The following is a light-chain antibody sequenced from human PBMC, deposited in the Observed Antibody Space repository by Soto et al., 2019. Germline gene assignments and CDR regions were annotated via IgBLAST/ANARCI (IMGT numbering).Light chain of an antibody. V-gene: IGKV1-39*01. CDR2: ASS. CDR1: QTISNY. CDR3: QQSYSIPRP. Sequence: DIQMTQSPSSLSASVGDRVTITCRASQTISNYVHWYQQSPGRAPKLLLYASSSLQSGVPSRFSGSGSGTDFTLTISSLQPEDFATYYCQQSYSIPRPFGQGTKVEIK. J-gene: IGKJ1*01.